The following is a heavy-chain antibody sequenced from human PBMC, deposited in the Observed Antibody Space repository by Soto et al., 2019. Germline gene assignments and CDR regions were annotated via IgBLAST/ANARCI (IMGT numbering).Heavy chain of an antibody. D-gene: IGHD2-2*01. J-gene: IGHJ6*03. V-gene: IGHV1-8*01. CDR2: MNPNSGNR. Sequence: QVQLVQSGAEVRKPGASVKVSCKASGYTFTNYDINWVRQAPGEGLEWMGWMNPNSGNRGFGQKFQGRVTMPSNTSISTAYMELTSLTSDDTAVYFCARGGYVASFPSYPYYMAVWCEGTTVTVSS. CDR3: ARGGYVASFPSYPYYMAV. CDR1: GYTFTNYD.